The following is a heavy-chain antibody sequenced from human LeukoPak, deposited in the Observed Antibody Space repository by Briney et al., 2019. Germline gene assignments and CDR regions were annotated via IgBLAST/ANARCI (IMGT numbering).Heavy chain of an antibody. CDR1: GYTFSNYG. D-gene: IGHD3-22*01. Sequence: ASVKVSCKASGYTFSNYGISWVRQAPGQGLEWMGWISAYNGNTNYAQNLQGRVTMTTDTSTSTAYMELRSLRSDDTAVYYCAREEYYDSSGYSGHWGQGTLVTVSS. CDR2: ISAYNGNT. J-gene: IGHJ4*02. V-gene: IGHV1-18*01. CDR3: AREEYYDSSGYSGH.